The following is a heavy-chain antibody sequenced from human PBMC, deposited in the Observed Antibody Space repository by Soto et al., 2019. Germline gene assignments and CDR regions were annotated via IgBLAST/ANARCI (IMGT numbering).Heavy chain of an antibody. V-gene: IGHV4-31*03. D-gene: IGHD6-13*01. CDR1: GVSVSSGGYY. CDR3: ARDQGTYSSSWYNEPQFDP. CDR2: IYVSGST. Sequence: QVQLQESGPGLVKPSQTLSLTCSVSGVSVSSGGYYWSWIRQYPGRGLEWIGYIYVSGSTSYNPSLTSRVTISIDTSKNQFSLHLTSVTDADTAVYYCARDQGTYSSSWYNEPQFDPWGQGTLVTVSS. J-gene: IGHJ5*02.